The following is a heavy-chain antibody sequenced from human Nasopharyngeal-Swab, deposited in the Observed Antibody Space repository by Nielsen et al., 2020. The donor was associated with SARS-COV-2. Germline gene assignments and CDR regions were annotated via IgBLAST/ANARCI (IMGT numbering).Heavy chain of an antibody. CDR3: ARGFDY. Sequence: SETLSLTCTVSGASPSSYYWSWIRQPPGKGLEWVAYSHYSGSTNYNPSLKSRVTMSVDTSKRQFSLMLTSVTAADTAVYYCARGFDYWGQGTLVTVSS. CDR2: SHYSGST. CDR1: GASPSSYY. V-gene: IGHV4-59*08. J-gene: IGHJ4*02.